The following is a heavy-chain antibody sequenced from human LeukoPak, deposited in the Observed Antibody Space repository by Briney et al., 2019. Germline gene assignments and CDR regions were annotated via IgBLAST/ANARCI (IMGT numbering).Heavy chain of an antibody. J-gene: IGHJ4*02. Sequence: GGSLRLSCAASGFTFSSYSMNWVRQAPGKGLEWVSSISSSSSSYIYYADSVKGRFTISRDNAKNSLYLQMNSLRAEDTAVYYCARLWDYDSSPDYWGQGTLVTVSS. D-gene: IGHD5-12*01. CDR1: GFTFSSYS. CDR3: ARLWDYDSSPDY. V-gene: IGHV3-21*01. CDR2: ISSSSSSYI.